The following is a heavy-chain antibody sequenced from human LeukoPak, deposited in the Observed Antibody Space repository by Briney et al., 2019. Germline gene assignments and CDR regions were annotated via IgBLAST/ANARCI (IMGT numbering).Heavy chain of an antibody. J-gene: IGHJ4*02. CDR2: ISGSGETT. D-gene: IGHD6-19*01. CDR1: GFTFSDHA. Sequence: GGSLRLSCAASGFTFSDHAMTWVRQAPGKGLEWVSGISGSGETTYYADSEKGRFTIFRDNSRNTLFLHMNSLRVEDTAVYFCARESFRALAGYLDYWSQGSLVIVSS. CDR3: ARESFRALAGYLDY. V-gene: IGHV3-23*01.